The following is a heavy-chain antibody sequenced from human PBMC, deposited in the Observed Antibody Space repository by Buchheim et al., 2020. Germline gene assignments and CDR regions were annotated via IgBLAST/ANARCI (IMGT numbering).Heavy chain of an antibody. Sequence: QVQLVQSGAEVKKPGASVKVSCKASGYTFTAYYMHWVRQAPGQGLEWMGWINPNSGDTNYAQKFQGRVTMTRDTSISKAYMELSRLRSDDTAVYYCARLLVEWDPFDYWGQGTL. V-gene: IGHV1-2*02. CDR3: ARLLVEWDPFDY. CDR1: GYTFTAYY. CDR2: INPNSGDT. D-gene: IGHD1-26*01. J-gene: IGHJ4*02.